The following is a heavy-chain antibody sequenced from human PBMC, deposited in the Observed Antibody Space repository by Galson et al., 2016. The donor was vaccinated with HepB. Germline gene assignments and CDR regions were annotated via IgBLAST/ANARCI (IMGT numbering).Heavy chain of an antibody. CDR2: INAKSGGT. D-gene: IGHD6-19*01. CDR3: TRCELWLGDPSAFDY. J-gene: IGHJ4*02. CDR1: GYSLTDYY. Sequence: SVKVSCKASGYSLTDYYLHWVRQAPGQGLEWMGWINAKSGGTYYAKNFQGRVTMTRDSSISTAYMELSRLRSDDTAVYYCTRCELWLGDPSAFDYWGQGTLVTVSS. V-gene: IGHV1-2*02.